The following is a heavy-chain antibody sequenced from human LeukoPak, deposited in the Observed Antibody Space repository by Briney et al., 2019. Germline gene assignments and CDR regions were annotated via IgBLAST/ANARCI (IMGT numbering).Heavy chain of an antibody. CDR2: ISGSGSST. CDR1: GFSFSTYA. J-gene: IGHJ4*02. CDR3: ATDPPTPDY. V-gene: IGHV3-23*01. Sequence: HAGGSLRLSCAASGFSFSTYAMSWVRQAPGKGPEWVSAISGSGSSTYYADSVKGRFTISRDNSKNTLYLQMNSLRAEDTAIYYCATDPPTPDYWGQGTLVTVSS.